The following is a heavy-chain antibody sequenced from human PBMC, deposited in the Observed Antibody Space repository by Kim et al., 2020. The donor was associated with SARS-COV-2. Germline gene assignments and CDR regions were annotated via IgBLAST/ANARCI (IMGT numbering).Heavy chain of an antibody. CDR2: IYTGDSDT. D-gene: IGHD6-13*01. Sequence: GESLKISCKGSGYSFTSYWIGWVRQMPGKGLEWMGFIYTGDSDTRYSPSFQGQVTISADKSISTAYLQWSSLKASDTAMYYCARRGIAAAGLDAFDIWGQGTMVTVSS. CDR1: GYSFTSYW. CDR3: ARRGIAAAGLDAFDI. J-gene: IGHJ3*02. V-gene: IGHV5-51*01.